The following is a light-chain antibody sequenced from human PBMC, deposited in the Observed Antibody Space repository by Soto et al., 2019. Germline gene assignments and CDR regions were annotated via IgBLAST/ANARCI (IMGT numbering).Light chain of an antibody. Sequence: QSALTQPASVSGSPGQSIAISCIGTSSDVGAYHYVSWYQHHPGKAPKLIIYEINNRPSGVSDRFSGSKSGNTASLTISGLQAEDEADYYCSSYTSSATYVFGSGTKVTVL. V-gene: IGLV2-14*01. J-gene: IGLJ1*01. CDR3: SSYTSSATYV. CDR1: SSDVGAYHY. CDR2: EIN.